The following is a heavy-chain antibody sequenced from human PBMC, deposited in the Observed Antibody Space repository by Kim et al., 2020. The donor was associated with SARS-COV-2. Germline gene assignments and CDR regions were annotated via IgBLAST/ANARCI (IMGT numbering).Heavy chain of an antibody. CDR3: ARSGSGSYPYYYYYGMDV. CDR1: GGSFSGYY. Sequence: SETLSLTCAVYGGSFSGYYWSWIRQPPGKGLEWIGEINHSGSTNYNPSLKSRVTISVDTSKNQFSLKLSSVTAADTAVYYCARSGSGSYPYYYYYGMDVWGQGTTVTVSS. CDR2: INHSGST. V-gene: IGHV4-34*01. J-gene: IGHJ6*02. D-gene: IGHD3-10*01.